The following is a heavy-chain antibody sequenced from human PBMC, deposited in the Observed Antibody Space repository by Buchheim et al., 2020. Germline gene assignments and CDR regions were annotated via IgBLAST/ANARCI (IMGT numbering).Heavy chain of an antibody. CDR1: GFILSSFW. Sequence: EVQLVESGGGLVQPGGSLRLSCEASGFILSSFWIHWVRHVPGKGLVWVSRINGAGSDTAYADFEQDRFTISRDNVTTTVSLQMNRLRAEDTAVYYCARGHYFAMDVWGQGTT. V-gene: IGHV3-74*01. D-gene: IGHD3-9*01. CDR3: ARGHYFAMDV. CDR2: INGAGSDT. J-gene: IGHJ6*02.